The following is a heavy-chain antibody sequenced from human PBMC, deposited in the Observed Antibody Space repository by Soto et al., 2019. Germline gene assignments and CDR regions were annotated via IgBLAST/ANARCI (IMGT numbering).Heavy chain of an antibody. J-gene: IGHJ4*02. CDR2: IKQDGSEK. Sequence: QAGGSLRLSCAASGFTFRNYWMSWVRQAPGKGLEWVANIKQDGSEKYNVDSVRGRFTISRDNDKESVYLQMNSLRNADTAVYFCARWLQSRGYFDFWGQGTQVTVSS. CDR3: ARWLQSRGYFDF. D-gene: IGHD3-10*01. CDR1: GFTFRNYW. V-gene: IGHV3-7*01.